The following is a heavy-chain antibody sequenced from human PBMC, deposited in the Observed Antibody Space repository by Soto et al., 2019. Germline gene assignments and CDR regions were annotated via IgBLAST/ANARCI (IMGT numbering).Heavy chain of an antibody. CDR1: GFTFSIYG. D-gene: IGHD1-26*01. CDR3: ARDRRLYYSDAFDI. V-gene: IGHV3-30*03. J-gene: IGHJ3*02. CDR2: ISFDGSEK. Sequence: QVQLVESGGGVVQPGRSLRLSCAASGFTFSIYGMHWVRHAPGKGLEWVAVISFDGSEKYYADSVKGRFHISRDSSKNTVYLQTDSLRVEDTAVYYCARDRRLYYSDAFDIWGQGTTVTVSS.